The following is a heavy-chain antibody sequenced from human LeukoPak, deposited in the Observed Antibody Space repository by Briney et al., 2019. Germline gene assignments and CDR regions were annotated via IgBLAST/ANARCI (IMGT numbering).Heavy chain of an antibody. J-gene: IGHJ4*02. Sequence: SVKVSCKASGGTFSSYAISWVRQAPGQGLEWMGRIIPILGIANYAQKFQGRVTITADKSTSTAYMELSSLRSEDTAVYYCARTYGDYVPAFDYWGQGTLVTVSS. CDR3: ARTYGDYVPAFDY. CDR2: IIPILGIA. D-gene: IGHD4-17*01. CDR1: GGTFSSYA. V-gene: IGHV1-69*04.